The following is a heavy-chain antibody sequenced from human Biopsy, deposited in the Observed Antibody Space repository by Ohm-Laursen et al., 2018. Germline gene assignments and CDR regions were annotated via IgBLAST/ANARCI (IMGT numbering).Heavy chain of an antibody. Sequence: SLRLSCAASGFPFSNYGMHWVRQAPGKGLEWLAVIWYDGSNKYYGGPVQGRFTISRDNSKNPVYLQMNSLRAEDTAIYYCARDSTINTVTTADYWGQGPLVTVSS. CDR1: GFPFSNYG. V-gene: IGHV3-33*01. CDR3: ARDSTINTVTTADY. D-gene: IGHD4-11*01. J-gene: IGHJ4*02. CDR2: IWYDGSNK.